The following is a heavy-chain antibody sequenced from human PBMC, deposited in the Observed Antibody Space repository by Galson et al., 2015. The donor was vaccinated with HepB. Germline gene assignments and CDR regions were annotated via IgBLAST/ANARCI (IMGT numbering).Heavy chain of an antibody. V-gene: IGHV1-69*13. D-gene: IGHD3-10*01. Sequence: SVKVSCKVSGGVFSRFLISWVRQAPGQGLEWMGAIIPILNTTHYAQSFQGRVTITADESTSTVFMELSSLKSEDSAVYYCARENSAYNWLDPWGQGTLVTVSS. J-gene: IGHJ5*02. CDR1: GGVFSRFL. CDR2: IIPILNTT. CDR3: ARENSAYNWLDP.